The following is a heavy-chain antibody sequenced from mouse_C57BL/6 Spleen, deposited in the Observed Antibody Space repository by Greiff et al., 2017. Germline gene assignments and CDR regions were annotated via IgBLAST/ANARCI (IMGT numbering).Heavy chain of an antibody. CDR3: ARYEDPYYFDY. Sequence: EVQGVESGGGLVQPGGSLSFSCAASGFTFTDYYMSWVSQPPGKALEWLGFIRNKANGYTTAYSASVKGRFTISRDNSQSILYLQMNALRAEDSDTYYCARYEDPYYFDYWGQGTTLTVSS. CDR2: IRNKANGYTT. J-gene: IGHJ2*01. V-gene: IGHV7-3*01. CDR1: GFTFTDYY.